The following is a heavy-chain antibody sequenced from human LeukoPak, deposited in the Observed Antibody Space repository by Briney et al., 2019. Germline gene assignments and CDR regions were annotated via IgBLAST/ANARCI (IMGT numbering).Heavy chain of an antibody. V-gene: IGHV4-39*07. CDR1: GGSISSSSYY. CDR2: IYYSGST. D-gene: IGHD3-10*01. CDR3: AREYYGSGQLDY. Sequence: SETLSLTCTVSGGSISSSSYYWGWIRQPPGKGLEWIGSIYYSGSTYYNPSLKSRVTISVDTSKNQFSLKLSSVTAADTAVYYCAREYYGSGQLDYWGQGTLVTVSS. J-gene: IGHJ4*02.